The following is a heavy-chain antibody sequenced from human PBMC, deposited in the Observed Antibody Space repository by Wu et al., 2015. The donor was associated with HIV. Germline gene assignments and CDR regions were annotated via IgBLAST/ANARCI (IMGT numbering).Heavy chain of an antibody. CDR2: IIPIFGTA. CDR1: GGTFSSYA. Sequence: QVQLVQSGAEVKKPGSSVKVSCKASGGTFSSYAISWVRQAPGQGLEWMGGIIPIFGTANYAQKFQGRVTITTDESTSTAYMELSSLRSEDTAVYYCARNAYYGSGTSNYYYYGMDVWGQGPRSPSP. J-gene: IGHJ6*02. CDR3: ARNAYYGSGTSNYYYYGMDV. D-gene: IGHD3-10*01. V-gene: IGHV1-69*05.